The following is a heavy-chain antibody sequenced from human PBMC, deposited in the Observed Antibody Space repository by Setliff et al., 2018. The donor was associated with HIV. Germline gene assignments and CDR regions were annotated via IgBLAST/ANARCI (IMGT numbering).Heavy chain of an antibody. Sequence: GASVKVSCKASGYTFTGYYMHWVRQAPGQGLEWMGWINPNSGGTNYAQKFQGRVTMTRGTSISTAYMELSRLRSDDTAVYYCARDLDIVVVVAATEYGMDVWGQGTTVTVSS. V-gene: IGHV1-2*02. D-gene: IGHD2-15*01. CDR3: ARDLDIVVVVAATEYGMDV. CDR2: INPNSGGT. CDR1: GYTFTGYY. J-gene: IGHJ6*02.